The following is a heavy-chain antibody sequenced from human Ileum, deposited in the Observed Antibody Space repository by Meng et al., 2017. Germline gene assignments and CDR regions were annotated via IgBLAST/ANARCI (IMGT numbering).Heavy chain of an antibody. D-gene: IGHD3/OR15-3a*01. CDR3: ARDAGVDPIDY. J-gene: IGHJ4*02. V-gene: IGHV4-61*02. Sequence: SETLSLTCTVSGGSISSGSYYWSWIRQPAGKGLEWIGRIYTSGSTNYNPSLKSRVTISVDTPKNQFSLKLSSVTAADTAVYYCARDAGVDPIDYWGQGTLVTVSS. CDR2: IYTSGST. CDR1: GGSISSGSYY.